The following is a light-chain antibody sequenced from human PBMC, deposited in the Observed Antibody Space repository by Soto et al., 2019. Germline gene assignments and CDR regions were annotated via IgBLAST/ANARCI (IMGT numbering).Light chain of an antibody. CDR2: EVN. V-gene: IGLV2-23*02. CDR3: CSYVGSSTSYV. J-gene: IGLJ1*01. Sequence: LTQPASVSGSPGQSITISCTGTSGDVGNYNLVSWYQQHPGKAPKLMIYEVNKWPSGVSNRFSGSKSGNTASLTISGLQAEDEADYYCCSYVGSSTSYVFGTVTKVTVL. CDR1: SGDVGNYNL.